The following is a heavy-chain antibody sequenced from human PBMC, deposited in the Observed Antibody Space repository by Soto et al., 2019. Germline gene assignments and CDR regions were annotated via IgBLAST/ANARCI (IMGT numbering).Heavy chain of an antibody. J-gene: IGHJ3*01. CDR3: ARDRVNAFDV. D-gene: IGHD2-21*01. V-gene: IGHV3-48*02. Sequence: GGSLRLSCAASGFTFVSYSMNWVRQAPGKGLEWLSYMSAGSSTIYYADSVKGRFTISRDNAENSLYLQMNSLRDDDTAVYYCARDRVNAFDVWGQGTLVTV. CDR2: MSAGSSTI. CDR1: GFTFVSYS.